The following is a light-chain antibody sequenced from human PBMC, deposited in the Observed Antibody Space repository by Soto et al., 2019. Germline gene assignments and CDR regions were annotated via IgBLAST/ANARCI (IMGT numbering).Light chain of an antibody. CDR3: QQSFSATWT. V-gene: IGKV1-39*01. CDR1: QSITTW. CDR2: AAS. Sequence: DIQMTQSPSTLSASVGDRVVITCRASQSITTWLAWYQQKPGKAPKLLIYAASSLQSGVPSRFSGSGSGTDFTLSISRLQPEDVSTYYCQQSFSATWTFGQGTKVDI. J-gene: IGKJ1*01.